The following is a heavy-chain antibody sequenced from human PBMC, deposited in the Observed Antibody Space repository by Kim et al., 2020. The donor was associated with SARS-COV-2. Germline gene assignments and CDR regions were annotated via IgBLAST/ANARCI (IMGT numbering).Heavy chain of an antibody. J-gene: IGHJ4*02. V-gene: IGHV1-24*01. D-gene: IGHD3-10*01. CDR3: ATRTMVRGEAVDY. Sequence: YAQKFQGRVTMTEDTATDTAYMELSSLRSEDTAVYYCATRTMVRGEAVDYWGQGTLVTVSS.